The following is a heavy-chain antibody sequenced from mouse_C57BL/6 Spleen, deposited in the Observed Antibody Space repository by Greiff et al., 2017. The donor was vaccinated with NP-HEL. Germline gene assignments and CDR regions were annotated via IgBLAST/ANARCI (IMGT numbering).Heavy chain of an antibody. D-gene: IGHD1-1*01. CDR1: GFTFSSYG. V-gene: IGHV5-6*01. Sequence: EVKLMESGGDLVKPGGSLKLSCAASGFTFSSYGMSWVRQTPDKRLEWVATISSGGSYTYYPDSVKGRFTISRDNAKNTLYLQMSSLKSEDTAMYYCARQNTTTVGDYFDYWGQGTTLTVSS. J-gene: IGHJ2*01. CDR2: ISSGGSYT. CDR3: ARQNTTTVGDYFDY.